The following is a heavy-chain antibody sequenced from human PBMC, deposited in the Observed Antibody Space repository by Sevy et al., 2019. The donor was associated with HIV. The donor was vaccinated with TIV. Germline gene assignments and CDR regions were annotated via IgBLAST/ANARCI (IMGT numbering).Heavy chain of an antibody. Sequence: GGSLRLSCAASGFTFSSYAMSWVRQAPGKGLEWVSAISGSGGSTYYADSVKGRFTISRDNSKNTLYLQMNSLRAEDTAVYYCAGGPRKNPNFDYWGQGTLVTVSS. CDR1: GFTFSSYA. D-gene: IGHD2-15*01. CDR3: AGGPRKNPNFDY. J-gene: IGHJ4*02. V-gene: IGHV3-23*01. CDR2: ISGSGGST.